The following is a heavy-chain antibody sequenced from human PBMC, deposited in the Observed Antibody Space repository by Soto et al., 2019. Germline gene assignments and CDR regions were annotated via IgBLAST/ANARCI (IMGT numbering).Heavy chain of an antibody. Sequence: QVQLVQSGAEVKKPGSSVKVSCKASGGTFSSYAISWVRQAPGQGLEWMGAVIPIFGTANYAQKFQGRVTITADESTSTAYMGLSSLKSEDTAVYYCAPSLRYGTDYWGQGTLVTVSS. V-gene: IGHV1-69*01. CDR2: VIPIFGTA. D-gene: IGHD1-1*01. J-gene: IGHJ4*02. CDR1: GGTFSSYA. CDR3: APSLRYGTDY.